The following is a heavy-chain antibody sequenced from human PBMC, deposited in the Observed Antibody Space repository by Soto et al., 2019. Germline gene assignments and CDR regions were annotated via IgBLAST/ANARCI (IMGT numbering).Heavy chain of an antibody. J-gene: IGHJ6*02. CDR1: GCTFSLYE. CDR2: ITSSGGTI. CDR3: ARDGYGEPSYYYALAV. V-gene: IGHV3-48*03. Sequence: PGEFLRLAGAAWGCTFSLYEMTWVRQAPGKGVEGISDITSSGGTIYYADSVKGRFTISRDNAKNSLSLQMNSLRAEDTAVYFCARDGYGEPSYYYALAVWGQGSTVTVSS. D-gene: IGHD4-17*01.